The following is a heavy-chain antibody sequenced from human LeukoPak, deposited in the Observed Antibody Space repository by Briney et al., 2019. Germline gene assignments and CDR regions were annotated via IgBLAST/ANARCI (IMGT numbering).Heavy chain of an antibody. Sequence: GGSLRLSCAASGFTFSSYGMHWVRQAPGKGLEWVAVISYDGSNKYCADSVKGRFTISRDNSKNTLYLQMNSLRAEDTAVYYCAKAFFDPWGQGTLVTVSS. V-gene: IGHV3-30*18. CDR1: GFTFSSYG. CDR2: ISYDGSNK. CDR3: AKAFFDP. J-gene: IGHJ5*02.